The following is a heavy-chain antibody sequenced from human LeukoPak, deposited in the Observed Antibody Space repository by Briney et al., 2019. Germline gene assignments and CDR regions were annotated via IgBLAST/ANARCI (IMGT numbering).Heavy chain of an antibody. D-gene: IGHD3-22*01. CDR3: TRGYYYDSSGYSDY. V-gene: IGHV3-49*03. J-gene: IGHJ4*02. Sequence: GGSLRLSCAASGFTFIDHYMDWFRQAPGKGLEWVGFIRSKAYGGTTEYAASVKGRFTISRDDSKSIAYLQMNSLKTEDTAVYYCTRGYYYDSSGYSDYWGQGTLVTVSS. CDR1: GFTFIDHY. CDR2: IRSKAYGGTT.